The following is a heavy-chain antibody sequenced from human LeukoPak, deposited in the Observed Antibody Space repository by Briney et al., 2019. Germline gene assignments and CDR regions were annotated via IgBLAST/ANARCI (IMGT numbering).Heavy chain of an antibody. CDR2: IYYSRST. Sequence: SETLSLTCTVSGGSISSGDYYWSWIRQPPGKGLEWIGYIYYSRSTYYNPSLKSRVTISVDTSKNQFSLKLSSVTAADTAVYYCARGIYGSGSYYNGWGQGTLVTVSS. CDR1: GGSISSGDYY. J-gene: IGHJ4*02. CDR3: ARGIYGSGSYYNG. D-gene: IGHD3-10*01. V-gene: IGHV4-30-4*01.